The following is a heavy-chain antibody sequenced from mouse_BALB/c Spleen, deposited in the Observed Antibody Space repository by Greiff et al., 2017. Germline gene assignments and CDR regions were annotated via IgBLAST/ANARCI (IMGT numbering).Heavy chain of an antibody. V-gene: IGHV5-9-1*01. J-gene: IGHJ2*01. CDR2: ISSGGSYT. CDR3: ARRYYGNFDY. CDR1: GFTFSSYA. D-gene: IGHD2-1*01. Sequence: EVMLVESGGGLVKPGGSLKLSCAASGFTFSSYAMSWVRQTPEKRLEWVATISSGGSYTYYPDSVKGRFTISRDNAKNTLYLQMSSLRSEDTAMYYCARRYYGNFDYWGQGTTLTVSS.